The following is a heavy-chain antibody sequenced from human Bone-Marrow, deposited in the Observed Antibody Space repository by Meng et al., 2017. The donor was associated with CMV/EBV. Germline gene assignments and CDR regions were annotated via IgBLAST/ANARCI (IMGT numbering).Heavy chain of an antibody. CDR1: GFTFSSYS. Sequence: GESLKISCAASGFTFSSYSMNWVRQAPGKGLEWVSSISSSSSYIYYADSVKGRFTISRDNAKNSLYLQMNSLRAEDTAVYYCAKTGGVPTTLYYYGLDVWGQGPAVTCYS. J-gene: IGHJ6*01. V-gene: IGHV3-21*01. CDR2: ISSSSSYI. D-gene: IGHD3-10*01. CDR3: AKTGGVPTTLYYYGLDV.